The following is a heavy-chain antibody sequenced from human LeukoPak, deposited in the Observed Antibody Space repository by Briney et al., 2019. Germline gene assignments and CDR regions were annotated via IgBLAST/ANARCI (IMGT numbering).Heavy chain of an antibody. Sequence: GGSLRLSCAASGFTFSSYGMHWVRQAPGKGLEWVAVIWYDGSNKYYADSVRGRFTISRDNSKNTLYLQMNSLRAEDTAVYYCARDHDYYDSSGPDAFDIWGQGTMVTVSS. CDR1: GFTFSSYG. D-gene: IGHD3-22*01. J-gene: IGHJ3*02. CDR2: IWYDGSNK. V-gene: IGHV3-33*01. CDR3: ARDHDYYDSSGPDAFDI.